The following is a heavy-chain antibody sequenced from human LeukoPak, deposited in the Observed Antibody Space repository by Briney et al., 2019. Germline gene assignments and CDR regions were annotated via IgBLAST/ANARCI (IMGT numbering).Heavy chain of an antibody. CDR3: ARVRDYSNYYDY. CDR2: ISSSSTTI. V-gene: IGHV3-48*04. Sequence: VLLGGSLRLSCAASGFTFSSSTMIWVCQAPGKGLEWVSYISSSSTTIYYADSVKGRFTISRDNAKNSLYLQMNSLRAEDTAVYYCARVRDYSNYYDYWGQGTLVTVSS. J-gene: IGHJ4*02. D-gene: IGHD4-11*01. CDR1: GFTFSSST.